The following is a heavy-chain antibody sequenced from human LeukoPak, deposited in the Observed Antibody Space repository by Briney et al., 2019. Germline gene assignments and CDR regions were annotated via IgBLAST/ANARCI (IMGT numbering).Heavy chain of an antibody. D-gene: IGHD5-12*01. Sequence: PGGSLRLSCAASGFTFSRYSMNWVRQAPGKGLEWVSSISSSSSNIYYPDSVKGRFSITRDNDKNSLYLQMIILRAEDTAVYYCARDRVIVATFFDYWGQGTLVTVSS. J-gene: IGHJ4*02. CDR2: ISSSSSNI. CDR1: GFTFSRYS. CDR3: ARDRVIVATFFDY. V-gene: IGHV3-21*01.